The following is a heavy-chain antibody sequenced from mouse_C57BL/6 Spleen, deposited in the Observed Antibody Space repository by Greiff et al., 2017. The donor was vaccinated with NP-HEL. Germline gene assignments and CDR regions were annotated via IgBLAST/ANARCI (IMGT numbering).Heavy chain of an antibody. CDR2: IDPETGGT. CDR1: GYTFTDYE. CDR3: TCHYYGSSY. J-gene: IGHJ2*01. D-gene: IGHD1-1*01. V-gene: IGHV1-15*01. Sequence: QVQLQQSGAELVRPGASVTLSCKASGYTFTDYEMHWVKQTPVHGLEWIGAIDPETGGTAYNQKFKGKAILTADKSSSTAYMELRSLTSEDSAVYYCTCHYYGSSYWGQGTTLTVSS.